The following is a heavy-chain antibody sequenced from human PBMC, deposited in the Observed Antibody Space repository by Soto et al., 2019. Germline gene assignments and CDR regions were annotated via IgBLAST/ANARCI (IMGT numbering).Heavy chain of an antibody. CDR1: GFPFSSYA. CDR3: AKGHSDYQGDYNYYGMDV. Sequence: GGSLRLSCAASGFPFSSYAISWVRQASGRGLEWVAASTGAGGGTYNLEAVKGRFTVSRDNSKKTVYLQLDGLRAEDTAVYYCAKGHSDYQGDYNYYGMDVWGQGTTVTVSS. J-gene: IGHJ6*02. CDR2: STGAGGGT. D-gene: IGHD6-25*01. V-gene: IGHV3-23*01.